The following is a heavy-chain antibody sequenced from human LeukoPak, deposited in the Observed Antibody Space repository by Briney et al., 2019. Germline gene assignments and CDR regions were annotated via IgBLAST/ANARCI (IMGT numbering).Heavy chain of an antibody. Sequence: SETLSLTCAVYGGSFSGYYWNCIRQPPGKGLEWIGEVSHSGSTNYNPSLKSRVTISVDTSKNQFSLKLSSVTAADTAVYYCARLKVRGVMIGFDPWGQGTLVTVSS. CDR2: VSHSGST. V-gene: IGHV4-34*01. CDR1: GGSFSGYY. J-gene: IGHJ5*02. D-gene: IGHD3-10*01. CDR3: ARLKVRGVMIGFDP.